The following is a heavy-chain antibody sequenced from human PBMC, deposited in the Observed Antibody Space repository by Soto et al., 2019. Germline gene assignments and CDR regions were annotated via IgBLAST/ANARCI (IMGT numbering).Heavy chain of an antibody. V-gene: IGHV3-30-3*01. J-gene: IGHJ6*02. D-gene: IGHD4-17*01. CDR1: GFTFSSYA. CDR2: ISYDGSNK. Sequence: QVQLVESGGGVVQPGRSLRLSCAASGFTFSSYAMHWVRQAPGKGLDWVAVISYDGSNKYYADSVKGRFTISRDNSKNTMYLQMNSLRAEDTAVYYCARDFLRMTTSKTYYYYGMDVWGQGTTVTVSS. CDR3: ARDFLRMTTSKTYYYYGMDV.